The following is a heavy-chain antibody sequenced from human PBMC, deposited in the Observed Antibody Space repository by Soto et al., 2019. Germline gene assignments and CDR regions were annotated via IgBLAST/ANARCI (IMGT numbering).Heavy chain of an antibody. CDR3: ARGRYYYDSSGYWLKGRWFDP. CDR1: GGSFSGYY. J-gene: IGHJ5*02. V-gene: IGHV4-34*01. Sequence: PSETLSLTCAVYGGSFSGYYWSWIRQPPGKGPEWIGEINHSGSTNYNPSLKSRVTISVDTSKNQFSLKLSSVTAADTAVYYCARGRYYYDSSGYWLKGRWFDPWGQGTLVTVSS. CDR2: INHSGST. D-gene: IGHD3-22*01.